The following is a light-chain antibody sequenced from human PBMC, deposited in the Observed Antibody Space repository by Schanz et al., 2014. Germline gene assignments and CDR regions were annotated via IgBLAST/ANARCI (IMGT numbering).Light chain of an antibody. CDR3: QHSQT. V-gene: IGKV3-11*01. J-gene: IGKJ1*01. CDR2: GAS. CDR1: QSVNTY. Sequence: EIVLTQSPATLSLSPGERATLSCRASQSVNTYLAWYQQKPGQAPRLLIYGASNRATGIPARFSGSGSGTDFTLAISRLEPDDFAVYYCQHSQTFGQGTKVEIK.